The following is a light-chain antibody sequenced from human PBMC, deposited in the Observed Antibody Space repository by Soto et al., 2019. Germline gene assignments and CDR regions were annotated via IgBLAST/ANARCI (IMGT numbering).Light chain of an antibody. CDR1: ENINNW. J-gene: IGKJ4*01. CDR2: ETS. V-gene: IGKV1-12*01. Sequence: DIQMTQSPSSVSASVGDRVTITCRASENINNWLDWYQQTPGKAPKLLIYETSTLQSGVPPRFSGSRSGADFTLTISSLQPEDFATDYCQQASSYPLTFGGGTRVE. CDR3: QQASSYPLT.